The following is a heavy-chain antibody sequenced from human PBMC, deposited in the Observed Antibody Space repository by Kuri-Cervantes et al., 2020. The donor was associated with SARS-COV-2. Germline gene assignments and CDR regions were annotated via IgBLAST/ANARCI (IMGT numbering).Heavy chain of an antibody. CDR3: ARHPPEYYSLYYFDY. CDR1: GGSISSSSYY. CDR2: IYYSGST. V-gene: IGHV4-39*01. J-gene: IGHJ4*02. D-gene: IGHD3-10*01. Sequence: SETLSLTCTVSGGSISSSSYYWGWIRQPPGMGLEWIGSIYYSGSTYYNPSLKSRVTISVDTSKNQFSLKLSSVTAADTAVYYCARHPPEYYSLYYFDYWGQGTLVTVSS.